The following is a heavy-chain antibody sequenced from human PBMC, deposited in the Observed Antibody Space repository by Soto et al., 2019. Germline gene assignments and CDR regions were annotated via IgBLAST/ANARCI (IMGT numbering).Heavy chain of an antibody. D-gene: IGHD5-12*01. Sequence: QVQLVQSGAEVKRPGASVTVSCRSSGDTFNDYYIHWVRQAPGQGLEWMGWINPNGGVTKYAQKFQGWVSMTRDTSIRTVYMQLSRLRSDDTAVYYCARESGGATATLDYYYFYMDVWGTGTMVTVSS. V-gene: IGHV1-2*04. CDR2: INPNGGVT. CDR1: GDTFNDYY. CDR3: ARESGGATATLDYYYFYMDV. J-gene: IGHJ6*03.